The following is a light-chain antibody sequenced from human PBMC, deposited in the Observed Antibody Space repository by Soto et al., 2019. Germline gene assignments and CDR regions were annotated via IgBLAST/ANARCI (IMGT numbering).Light chain of an antibody. CDR3: SSYAGSNNRGV. CDR1: STDVGGYNY. Sequence: QSALTQPPSASGSPGQSVTISCTGTSTDVGGYNYISWYQHHPGKGPKLIINEVSERPSGVPDRFSGSKSGNTASLTVSGLQAEDEADYYCSSYAGSNNRGVFGSGTKVTVL. J-gene: IGLJ1*01. CDR2: EVS. V-gene: IGLV2-8*01.